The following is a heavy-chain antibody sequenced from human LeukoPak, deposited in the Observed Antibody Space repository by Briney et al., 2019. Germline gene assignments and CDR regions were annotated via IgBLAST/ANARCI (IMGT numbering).Heavy chain of an antibody. D-gene: IGHD1-26*01. J-gene: IGHJ4*02. CDR2: ISGSGGST. V-gene: IGHV3-23*01. CDR3: ARVSGSYSPTYFDY. Sequence: PGGSLRLSCAASGFTFSSYAMSWVRQAPGKGLEWVSVISGSGGSTYYADSVKGRFTISRDNSKNTLYLQMNSLRAEDTAVYYCARVSGSYSPTYFDYWGQGTLVTVSS. CDR1: GFTFSSYA.